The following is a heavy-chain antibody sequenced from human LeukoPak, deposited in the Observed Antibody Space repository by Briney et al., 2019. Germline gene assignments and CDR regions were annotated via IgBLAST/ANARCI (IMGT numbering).Heavy chain of an antibody. V-gene: IGHV4-59*01. J-gene: IGHJ5*02. CDR2: IYYSGST. Sequence: SETLSLTCTVSGGSLSSYYWSWIRQPPGKGLEGIGYIYYSGSTNYNPSLKSRVTISVDTSKNQFSLKLSSVTAADTAVYYCARANDFWSGYYNLGVATSNNWFDPWGQGTLVTVSS. CDR3: ARANDFWSGYYNLGVATSNNWFDP. CDR1: GGSLSSYY. D-gene: IGHD3-3*01.